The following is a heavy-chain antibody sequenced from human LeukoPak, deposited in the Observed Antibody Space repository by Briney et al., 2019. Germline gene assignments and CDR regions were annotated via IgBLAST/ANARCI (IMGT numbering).Heavy chain of an antibody. V-gene: IGHV3-7*01. CDR1: GFTFSSYW. Sequence: GGSLRLSCAASGFTFSSYWMSWVRQAPGKGLEWAANIKQDGSEKYYVDSVKGRFTTSRDNAKNFLYLQMNSLRAEDTAVYYCARTYYDILTGYNPYFYYWGQGILVTVSS. CDR3: ARTYYDILTGYNPYFYY. J-gene: IGHJ4*02. CDR2: IKQDGSEK. D-gene: IGHD3-9*01.